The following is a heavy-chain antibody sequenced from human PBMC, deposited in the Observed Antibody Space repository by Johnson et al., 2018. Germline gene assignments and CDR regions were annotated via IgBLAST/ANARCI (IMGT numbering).Heavy chain of an antibody. CDR3: ARGPLHCTSDSCSPQNWLDP. V-gene: IGHV3-69-1*01. Sequence: VQLVQSGGGRAQPGGSLRLSCAASGFDFNAFSMNWVRQAPGKGLQWVSHISTERTTYYADSVRGRFTLSRDNAQNSLSLQLNSLKTEDTAVYYCARGPLHCTSDSCSPQNWLDPWGQGTLVTVSS. D-gene: IGHD2-2*01. J-gene: IGHJ5*02. CDR2: ISTERTT. CDR1: GFDFNAFS.